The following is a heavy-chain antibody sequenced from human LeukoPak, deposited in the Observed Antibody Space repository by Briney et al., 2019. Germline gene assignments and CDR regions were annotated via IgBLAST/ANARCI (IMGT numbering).Heavy chain of an antibody. Sequence: GGPLRLSCAAPGFTLTGAGMHWVRQSPGKGLVWVSHINHDGSLRNYADSVKGRFTISRDIAKNTLYLQMNSLGADDTAMYYCTRDVFSLGDSWGQGTLVTVSS. CDR3: TRDVFSLGDS. CDR1: GFTLTGAG. CDR2: INHDGSLR. J-gene: IGHJ4*02. V-gene: IGHV3-74*01. D-gene: IGHD2/OR15-2a*01.